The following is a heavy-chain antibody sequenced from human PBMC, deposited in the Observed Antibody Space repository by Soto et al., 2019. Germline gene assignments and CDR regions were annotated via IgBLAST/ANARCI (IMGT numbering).Heavy chain of an antibody. D-gene: IGHD3-3*01. Sequence: GGSLRLSCEASGFTFRSYGMHWVRQAPGKGLEWVAVMKSDGSRDHIDSVKGRITIFRDNSKKTLYLQMNNLRPEVSVVYYCAKPRSSLEWPPFDSWGHGTLVTVSS. V-gene: IGHV3-30*18. CDR1: GFTFRSYG. CDR2: MKSDGSR. CDR3: AKPRSSLEWPPFDS. J-gene: IGHJ5*01.